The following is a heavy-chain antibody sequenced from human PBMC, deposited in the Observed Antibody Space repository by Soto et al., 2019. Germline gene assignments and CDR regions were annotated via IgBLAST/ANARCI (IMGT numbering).Heavy chain of an antibody. V-gene: IGHV1-3*01. D-gene: IGHD3-22*01. CDR1: GYTFTSYA. J-gene: IGHJ4*02. CDR3: ARDPHNSYDSSHFDY. CDR2: INAGNGNT. Sequence: DSVKLSCKASGYTFTSYAIHWVRQAPVQRLEWMGWINAGNGNTKYSQKFQGRVTIIRDTSASTAYMELSSLRSEDTAVYYCARDPHNSYDSSHFDYWGQGTLVTVYS.